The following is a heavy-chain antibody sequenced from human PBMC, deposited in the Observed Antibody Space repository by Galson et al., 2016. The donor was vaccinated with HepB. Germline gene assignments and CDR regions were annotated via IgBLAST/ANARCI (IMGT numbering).Heavy chain of an antibody. CDR2: ISWNSGSV. CDR3: AKDVGTGGYALGYYYGVDV. V-gene: IGHV3-9*01. Sequence: SLRLSCAASGFTFDDYGMHWVRQAPGKGPEWVSGISWNSGSVGYADSVKGRFTISRDNAKNSLFLQMNSLRTEDTAFYYCAKDVGTGGYALGYYYGVDVWGQGTTVTVSS. D-gene: IGHD5-18*01. CDR1: GFTFDDYG. J-gene: IGHJ6*02.